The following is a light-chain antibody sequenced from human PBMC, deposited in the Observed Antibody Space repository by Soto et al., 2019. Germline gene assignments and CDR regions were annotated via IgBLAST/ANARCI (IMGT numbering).Light chain of an antibody. CDR1: QIIGSY. CDR3: QQSYSYVCT. J-gene: IGKJ2*02. Sequence: DLQMTQSPSSLSASVGDRVTITCRASQIIGSYLHWYQQKPRTAPKLLIYAATTLQSGVPSRFSGSGSGTAFTLTFSSLQPEDFATYYCQQSYSYVCTFGQGTKLEIK. V-gene: IGKV1-39*01. CDR2: AAT.